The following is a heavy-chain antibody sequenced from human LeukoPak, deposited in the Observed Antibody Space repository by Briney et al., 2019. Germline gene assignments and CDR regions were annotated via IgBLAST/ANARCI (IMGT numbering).Heavy chain of an antibody. Sequence: GGSLRLSCAASGFTFSNSWMSWVRQAPGKGLEWVANIKQDGSEKYYVDSVKGRFTISRDNAKNSLYLQMNSLRAEDTAVYYCARDPYRIVVVPHYFDYWGQGTPVTVSS. V-gene: IGHV3-7*01. D-gene: IGHD3-22*01. CDR3: ARDPYRIVVVPHYFDY. CDR1: GFTFSNSW. CDR2: IKQDGSEK. J-gene: IGHJ4*02.